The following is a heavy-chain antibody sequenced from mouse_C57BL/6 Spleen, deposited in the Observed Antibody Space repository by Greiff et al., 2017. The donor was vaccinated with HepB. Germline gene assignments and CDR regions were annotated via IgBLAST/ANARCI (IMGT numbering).Heavy chain of an antibody. D-gene: IGHD2-4*01. V-gene: IGHV5-17*01. CDR3: ARSLYYDYDKLAY. CDR1: GFTFSDYG. Sequence: EVMLVESGGGLVKPGGSLKLSCAASGFTFSDYGMHWVRQALEKGLEWVAYISSGSSTIYYADTVKGRFTISRDNAKNTLFLQMTSLRSEDTAMYYCARSLYYDYDKLAYWGQGTLVTVSA. J-gene: IGHJ3*01. CDR2: ISSGSSTI.